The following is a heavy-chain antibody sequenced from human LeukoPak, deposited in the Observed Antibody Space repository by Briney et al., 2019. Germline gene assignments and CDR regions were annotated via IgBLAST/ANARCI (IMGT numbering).Heavy chain of an antibody. V-gene: IGHV1-2*02. CDR3: ARAGHDYGDYFYNVHYFDY. J-gene: IGHJ4*02. CDR2: INPNSGGT. CDR1: GYTFTGYY. D-gene: IGHD4-17*01. Sequence: ASVKVSCKASGYTFTGYYMHWVRQAPGQGLEWMGWINPNSGGTNYAQKSQGRVTMTRDTSISTAYMELSRLRSDDTAVYYCARAGHDYGDYFYNVHYFDYWGQGTLVTVSS.